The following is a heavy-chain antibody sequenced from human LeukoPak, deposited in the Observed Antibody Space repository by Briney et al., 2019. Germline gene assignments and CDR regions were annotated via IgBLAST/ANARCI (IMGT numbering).Heavy chain of an antibody. CDR2: INPNSGGT. V-gene: IGHV1-2*06. J-gene: IGHJ6*02. CDR1: GYTFTGYY. Sequence: ASVKVSCKASGYTFTGYYMHWVRQAPGQGLEWMGRINPNSGGTNYAQKFQGRVTMTRDTSISTAYMELSRLRSDDTAVYYCARVQSGYSGNDPPSDNSYSGREVWGQGTRVTVS. CDR3: ARVQSGYSGNDPPSDNSYSGREV. D-gene: IGHD5-12*01.